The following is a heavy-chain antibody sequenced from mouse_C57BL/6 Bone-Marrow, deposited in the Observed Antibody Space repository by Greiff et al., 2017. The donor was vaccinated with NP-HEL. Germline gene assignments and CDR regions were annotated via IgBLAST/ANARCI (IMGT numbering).Heavy chain of an antibody. CDR3: ARPRGSSYEGLTGRGAMDY. J-gene: IGHJ4*01. V-gene: IGHV1-9*01. CDR2: ILPGSGST. D-gene: IGHD1-1*01. CDR1: GYTFTGYW. Sequence: QVQLKESGAELMKPGASVKLSCKATGYTFTGYWIEWVKQRPGHGLEWIGEILPGSGSTNYNEKFKGKATFTADTSSNTAYMQLSSLTTEDSAIYYCARPRGSSYEGLTGRGAMDYWGQGTSVTVSS.